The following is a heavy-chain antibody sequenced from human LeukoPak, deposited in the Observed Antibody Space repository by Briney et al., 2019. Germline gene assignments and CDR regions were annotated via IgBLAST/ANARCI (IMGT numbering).Heavy chain of an antibody. CDR1: GYTFTSYG. CDR3: ARGSSSHYYFDY. J-gene: IGHJ4*02. Sequence: ASVKVSCKASGYTFTSYGISWVRQAPGQGLEWMGGIIPIFGTANYAQKFQGRVTITTDESTSTAYMELSSLRSEDTAVYYCARGSSSHYYFDYWGQGTLVTVSS. CDR2: IIPIFGTA. D-gene: IGHD6-6*01. V-gene: IGHV1-69*05.